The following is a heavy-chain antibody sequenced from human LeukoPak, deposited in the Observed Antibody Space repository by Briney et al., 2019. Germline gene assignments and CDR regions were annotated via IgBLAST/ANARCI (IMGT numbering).Heavy chain of an antibody. CDR1: GGSIGSGSYY. Sequence: PSETLSLTCTVSGGSIGSGSYYWSWIRQPAGKGLEWIGRIYTSGSTNYNPSLKSRVTISVDTSKNQFSLKLSSVTAADTAVYYCARLETTWSGSYSVWGQGTLVTVSS. J-gene: IGHJ4*02. V-gene: IGHV4-61*02. D-gene: IGHD1-26*01. CDR3: ARLETTWSGSYSV. CDR2: IYTSGST.